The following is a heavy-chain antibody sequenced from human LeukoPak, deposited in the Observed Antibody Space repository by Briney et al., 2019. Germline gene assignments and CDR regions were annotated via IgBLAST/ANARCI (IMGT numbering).Heavy chain of an antibody. V-gene: IGHV3-30*18. CDR3: AKGSIDWYYFDY. CDR2: ISSDGSHK. D-gene: IGHD3-9*01. Sequence: PGGSLRLSCAASGFSFSTYDMHWVRQAPAKGLEWVAVISSDGSHKYWADSVKGRFTISRDNSKNTVYLQMNSLRAEDTAVYYCAKGSIDWYYFDYWGQGTLVTVSS. CDR1: GFSFSTYD. J-gene: IGHJ4*02.